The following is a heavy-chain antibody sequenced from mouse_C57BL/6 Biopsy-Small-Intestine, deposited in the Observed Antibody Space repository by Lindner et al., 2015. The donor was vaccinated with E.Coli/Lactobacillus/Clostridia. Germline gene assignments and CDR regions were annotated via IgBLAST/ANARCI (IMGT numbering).Heavy chain of an antibody. V-gene: IGHV1-84*02. CDR1: EYPFTHYH. J-gene: IGHJ1*01. D-gene: IGHD1-1*01. CDR2: INPNSGAT. CDR3: ARGEPVGATPDYYYGFDV. Sequence: SVKVSCKASEYPFTHYHIHWVRQAPGQGLEWMGRINPNSGATNYAQMFQGRVTMTRDTSISTTYVEVSSLTSDDTAIYYCARGEPVGATPDYYYGFDVWGRGTTVTVSS.